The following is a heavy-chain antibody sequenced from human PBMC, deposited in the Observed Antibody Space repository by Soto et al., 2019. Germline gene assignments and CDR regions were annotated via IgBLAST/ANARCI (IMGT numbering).Heavy chain of an antibody. CDR1: GYTFTSHY. Sequence: QVQLVQSGAEVKKPGASVMVSCRASGYTFTSHYMHWVRQAPGQGLVWMGMIDPSGGATTYAQKFQGRVTITRDTSTTTVYMELSSLRPEDTAVYSCSRGLWQWLFDYWGQGTLVTVSS. CDR3: SRGLWQWLFDY. J-gene: IGHJ4*02. CDR2: IDPSGGAT. V-gene: IGHV1-46*03. D-gene: IGHD6-19*01.